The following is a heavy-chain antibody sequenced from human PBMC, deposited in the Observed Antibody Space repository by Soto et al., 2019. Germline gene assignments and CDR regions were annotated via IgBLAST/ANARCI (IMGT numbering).Heavy chain of an antibody. CDR3: ARTFYSVYDAPAGFYYYYYMDV. D-gene: IGHD4-4*01. CDR2: IYYNGNT. CDR1: GGSISNHY. V-gene: IGHV4-59*11. J-gene: IGHJ6*03. Sequence: PSETLSLTCTVSGGSISNHYWSWIRQPPGKGLEWIGYIYYNGNTNYNPSLKSRVAMSVDTSKNQFSLRLSSVTAADAAVYYCARTFYSVYDAPAGFYYYYYMDVWGKGTTVTVS.